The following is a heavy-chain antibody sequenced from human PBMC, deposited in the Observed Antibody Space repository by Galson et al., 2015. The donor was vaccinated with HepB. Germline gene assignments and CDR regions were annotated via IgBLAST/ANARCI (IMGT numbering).Heavy chain of an antibody. CDR3: GRDLYGDYVFDY. CDR2: ISSSSSTI. Sequence: SLRLSCAASGFTFSSYSMNWVRQAPGKGLEWVSYISSSSSTIYYADSVKGRFTISRDNAKNSLYLQTNSLRDEDTAVYYCGRDLYGDYVFDYWGQGTLVAVSS. CDR1: GFTFSSYS. V-gene: IGHV3-48*02. J-gene: IGHJ4*02. D-gene: IGHD4-17*01.